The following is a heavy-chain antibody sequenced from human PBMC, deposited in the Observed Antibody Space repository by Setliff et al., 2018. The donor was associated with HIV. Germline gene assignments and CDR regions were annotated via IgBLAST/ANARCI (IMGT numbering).Heavy chain of an antibody. CDR1: GFTFSSYW. CDR3: TMALYMDV. J-gene: IGHJ6*03. V-gene: IGHV3-7*01. D-gene: IGHD3-10*01. Sequence: GGSLRLSCAASGFTFSSYWMSWVRQAPGKGLEWVANIKQDGSEKYYVDSVKGRFTISRDNAKDSLYLQMNSLRGEDTAVYYCTMALYMDVWGKGTTVTVSS. CDR2: IKQDGSEK.